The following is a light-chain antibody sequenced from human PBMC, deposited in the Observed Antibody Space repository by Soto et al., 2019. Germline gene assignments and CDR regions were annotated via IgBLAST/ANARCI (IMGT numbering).Light chain of an antibody. J-gene: IGKJ4*01. V-gene: IGKV3-20*01. CDR3: QQHGSSPPT. CDR2: GAS. Sequence: EIGLTQSPGTLSLSPGERATLSCGASQSVNNNYLAWYQQRNGQAPRLLIYGASNRATGIPDRFSGSGSGTDFNLTISRLETEDFAVYCCQQHGSSPPTFGGGTKVDIK. CDR1: QSVNNNY.